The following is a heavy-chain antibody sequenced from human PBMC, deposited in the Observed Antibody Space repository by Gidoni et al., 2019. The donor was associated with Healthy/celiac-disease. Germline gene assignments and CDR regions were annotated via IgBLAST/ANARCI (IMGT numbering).Heavy chain of an antibody. CDR2: IYPGGSDT. CDR1: GYSFTSYW. V-gene: IGHV5-51*01. J-gene: IGHJ5*02. CDR3: ARLGLEPRHNWFDP. D-gene: IGHD1-1*01. Sequence: EVQLVQSGAEVKKPGESLKITCEGSGYSFTSYWIGWVRQMPGKGLEWVGSIYPGGSDTRYSPSFPGQVTISADKSISTAYLQWSSLKASDTAMYYCARLGLEPRHNWFDPWGQGTLVTVSS.